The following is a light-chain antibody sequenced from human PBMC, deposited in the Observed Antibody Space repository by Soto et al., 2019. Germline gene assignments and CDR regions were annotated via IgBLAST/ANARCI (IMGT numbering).Light chain of an antibody. CDR3: QETYSTLGT. CDR2: AAS. V-gene: IGKV1-39*01. J-gene: IGKJ2*01. CDR1: QSINKY. Sequence: DIQMTQSPSSLSASVRDRVTITCRASQSINKYLNWYQQKPGKAPKVLIYAASSLESGVPSRFSGSGSETEFSLTISSLQPEDFATYYCQETYSTLGTFGQGTKLEIK.